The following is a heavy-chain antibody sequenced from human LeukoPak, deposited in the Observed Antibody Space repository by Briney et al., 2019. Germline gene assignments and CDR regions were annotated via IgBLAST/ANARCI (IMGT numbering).Heavy chain of an antibody. Sequence: KASETLSLTCAVYGGSFSGYYWSWIRQPPGKGLEWIGEINHSGSTNYNPSLKSRVTISVDTSKNQFSLKLSSVTAADTAVYYCASMGRSTGLWGQGTLVTVSS. V-gene: IGHV4-34*01. CDR2: INHSGST. J-gene: IGHJ4*02. CDR3: ASMGRSTGL. CDR1: GGSFSGYY. D-gene: IGHD2-2*01.